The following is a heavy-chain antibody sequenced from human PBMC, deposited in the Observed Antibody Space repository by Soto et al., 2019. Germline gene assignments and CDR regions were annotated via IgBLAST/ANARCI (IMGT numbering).Heavy chain of an antibody. CDR2: IVPIFGTA. J-gene: IGHJ4*01. V-gene: IGHV1-69*01. D-gene: IGHD2-8*02. CDR1: GGTFSNYA. Sequence: QVQLVQSGAEVKKPGSSVKVSCRTSGGTFSNYAISWVRQAPGQGLEWMGGIVPIFGTATYAQKFQGRVTITADESTSTAYMELSSLRSDDTAVYYCASPTGKLDYWGHGTLVTVSS. CDR3: ASPTGKLDY.